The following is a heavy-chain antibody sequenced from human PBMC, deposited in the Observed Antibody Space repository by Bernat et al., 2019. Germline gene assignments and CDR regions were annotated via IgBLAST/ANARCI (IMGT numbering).Heavy chain of an antibody. CDR3: ARSVDYYGSGSYHRIN. CDR2: IIPILGIA. CDR1: GGTFSSYT. D-gene: IGHD3-10*01. J-gene: IGHJ4*02. V-gene: IGHV1-69*02. Sequence: QVQLVQSGAEVKKPGSSVKVSCKASGGTFSSYTISWVRQAPGQGLEWMGRIIPILGIANYAQKFQSRGTITANKSTSTNYMKMSSLRSEDTAVYYCARSVDYYGSGSYHRINWGQGTLVSVSS.